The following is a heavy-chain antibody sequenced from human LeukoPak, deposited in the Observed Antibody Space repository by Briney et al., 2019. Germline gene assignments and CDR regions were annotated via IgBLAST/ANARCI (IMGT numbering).Heavy chain of an antibody. CDR2: INDIGDGT. D-gene: IGHD3-16*01. CDR3: AKGLRTGVGPYMGYHYYMDV. J-gene: IGHJ6*03. V-gene: IGHV3-23*01. CDR1: GFTFSSYA. Sequence: PGGSLRLSCAASGFTFSSYAMSWVRQAPGKGLKWVSTINDIGDGTYYADSVKGRFTISRDNSYNTVSLQMNSLRDEDTGVYYCAKGLRTGVGPYMGYHYYMDVWGKGATVTVSS.